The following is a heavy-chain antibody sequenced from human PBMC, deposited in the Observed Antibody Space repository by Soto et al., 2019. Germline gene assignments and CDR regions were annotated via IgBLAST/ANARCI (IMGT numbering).Heavy chain of an antibody. Sequence: QVQLVESGGGVVQPGRSLRLSCAASGFTFSSYGMHWVRQAPGKGLEWVAVIWYDGSNKYYADSVKGRFTISRDNSKNTLYLQMTSLRAEDTAVYYCARDARLGGWLQSKTGGMDVWGQGTTVTVSS. J-gene: IGHJ6*02. CDR1: GFTFSSYG. V-gene: IGHV3-33*01. CDR2: IWYDGSNK. CDR3: ARDARLGGWLQSKTGGMDV. D-gene: IGHD5-12*01.